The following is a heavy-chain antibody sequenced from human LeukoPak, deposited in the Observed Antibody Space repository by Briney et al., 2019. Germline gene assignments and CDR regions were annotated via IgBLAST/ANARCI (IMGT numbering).Heavy chain of an antibody. D-gene: IGHD3-9*01. Sequence: GGSLRLSCTASGFTFGDYAMSWVRQAPGKGLEWVGFIRGKAYGGTTEYAASVKGRFTISRDDSKSIAYLQMNSLKTEDTGVYYCTRDRFDDQSVLRYFDWLSPMVTANPDGMDVWGQGTTVTVSS. CDR3: TRDRFDDQSVLRYFDWLSPMVTANPDGMDV. J-gene: IGHJ6*02. CDR2: IRGKAYGGTT. V-gene: IGHV3-49*04. CDR1: GFTFGDYA.